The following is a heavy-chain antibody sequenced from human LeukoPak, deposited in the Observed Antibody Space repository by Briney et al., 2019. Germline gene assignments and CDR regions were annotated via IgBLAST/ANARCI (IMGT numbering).Heavy chain of an antibody. CDR1: GGSFSGYY. D-gene: IGHD6-19*01. CDR2: INHSGST. Sequence: SETLSLTCAVYGGSFSGYYWSWIRQPPGKGLEWIGAINHSGSTNYNPSLKSRVTISVDTSKNQFSLKLSSVTAADTAVYYCARGCSAVAGLYYFDYWGQGTLVTVSS. J-gene: IGHJ4*02. V-gene: IGHV4-34*01. CDR3: ARGCSAVAGLYYFDY.